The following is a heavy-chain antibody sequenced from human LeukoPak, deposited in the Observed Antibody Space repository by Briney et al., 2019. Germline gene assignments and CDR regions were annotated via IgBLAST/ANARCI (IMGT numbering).Heavy chain of an antibody. CDR2: IYWNDDK. CDR3: AHGWRPAAIRPHAFDI. V-gene: IGHV2-5*01. CDR1: GFSLSTSGVG. D-gene: IGHD2-2*02. J-gene: IGHJ3*02. Sequence: SGPTLVKPTQTLTLTCTFSGFSLSTSGVGVGWIRQPPGKALEWLALIYWNDDKRYSPSLKSRLTITKDTSKNQVVLTMTNMDPVDTATYYCAHGWRPAAIRPHAFDIWGQGTMVTVSS.